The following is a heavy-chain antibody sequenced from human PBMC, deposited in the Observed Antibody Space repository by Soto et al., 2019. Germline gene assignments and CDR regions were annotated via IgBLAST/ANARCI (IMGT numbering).Heavy chain of an antibody. D-gene: IGHD2-21*01. CDR2: ISYEGSKK. V-gene: IGHV3-30-3*01. Sequence: QVQLVGSGGGVVQPGRSLRLSCAASGFTFSSYAMHWVRQAPGKGLEWVAVISYEGSKKYYADSVKGRFTISRDNSKNALYLHMNSLRAGDLAVYYCAGGLGDTGIWGQGTMVTVSS. CDR1: GFTFSSYA. J-gene: IGHJ3*02. CDR3: AGGLGDTGI.